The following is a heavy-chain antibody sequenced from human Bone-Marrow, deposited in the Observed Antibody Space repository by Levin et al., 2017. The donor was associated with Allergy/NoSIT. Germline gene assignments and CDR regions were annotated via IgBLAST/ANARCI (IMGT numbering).Heavy chain of an antibody. J-gene: IGHJ4*02. CDR1: GLTLNMYW. CDR2: VNQDGSQT. D-gene: IGHD3-3*02. V-gene: IGHV3-7*01. Sequence: GGSLRLSCVASGLTLNMYWMAWVRQAPGKGLQWVANVNQDGSQTYYMDSVKGRFTISKDNAKNSVYLQMNSLRAEDAAAYYCADQNDWRFSYWGRGTLVTVSS. CDR3: ADQNDWRFSY.